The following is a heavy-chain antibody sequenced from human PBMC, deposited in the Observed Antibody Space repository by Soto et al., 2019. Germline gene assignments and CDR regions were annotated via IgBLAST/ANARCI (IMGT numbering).Heavy chain of an antibody. CDR2: IYFSGST. CDR1: GGSISNGGYY. V-gene: IGHV4-31*11. Sequence: QLQLEESGPGLVKPSQTLSLTCAVSGGSISNGGYYWSWIRQHPGKGLEWIGSIYFSGSTYYNPSLKSRVTISVATPQNQFSLNLSSVSAADTAVYYCARVSHSQQPNHRWGVCSMDVWGKGTTVTVSS. CDR3: ARVSHSQQPNHRWGVCSMDV. D-gene: IGHD6-13*01. J-gene: IGHJ6*03.